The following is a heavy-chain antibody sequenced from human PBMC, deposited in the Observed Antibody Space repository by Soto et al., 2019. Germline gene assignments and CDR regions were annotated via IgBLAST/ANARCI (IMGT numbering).Heavy chain of an antibody. CDR2: IIPVLGVE. Sequence: GTSVKVSCKASGGSFSSYIVSWVRQAPGQGLEWMGRIIPVLGVEYYAQKFQGRVTITADKSTSTAYMELNSLRAEDTAVYYCAKTLSLTSTVTVYYYYYGMDIWGQGTTVTVSS. V-gene: IGHV1-69*02. J-gene: IGHJ6*02. D-gene: IGHD4-17*01. CDR1: GGSFSSYI. CDR3: AKTLSLTSTVTVYYYYYGMDI.